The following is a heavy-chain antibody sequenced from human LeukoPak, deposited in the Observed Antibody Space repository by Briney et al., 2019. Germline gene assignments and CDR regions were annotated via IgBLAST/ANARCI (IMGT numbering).Heavy chain of an antibody. Sequence: ASVKVSFKASGYTFTSYAISWVRQAPGQGPEWMGWINMYNGNTNYAQKLQGRVTMTTDTSTSTAYMEPRSLRSDDTAVYYCARVVGNYVWGSYRPEGCFDSWGQGTLVTVSS. CDR3: ARVVGNYVWGSYRPEGCFDS. CDR1: GYTFTSYA. CDR2: INMYNGNT. J-gene: IGHJ4*02. V-gene: IGHV1-18*01. D-gene: IGHD3-16*02.